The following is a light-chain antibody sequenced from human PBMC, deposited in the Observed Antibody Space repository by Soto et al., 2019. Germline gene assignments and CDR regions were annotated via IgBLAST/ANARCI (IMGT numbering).Light chain of an antibody. CDR1: QSVSSR. V-gene: IGKV3-20*01. Sequence: EILLTQSPGTLSLSPGERATLSCRASQSVSSRLAWYQQKPGQAPRLLISGASSRDTGIPDRFSGSGSGTDFTLTISRLEPEDFALYYCHQYGSSPGTFGQGTKVDIK. J-gene: IGKJ1*01. CDR3: HQYGSSPGT. CDR2: GAS.